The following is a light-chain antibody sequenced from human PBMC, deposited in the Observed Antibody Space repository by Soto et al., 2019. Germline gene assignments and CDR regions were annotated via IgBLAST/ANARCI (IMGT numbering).Light chain of an antibody. Sequence: IEMTQSPATLSVSLGERATLSCGASQSISSKLAWYQRRPGQAPRLLIYDASTRASGVPARFSGSGSGTEFTLTISSLQSEDFAVYYCQQYNNWPPWTFGQGTKVEIK. J-gene: IGKJ1*01. CDR3: QQYNNWPPWT. CDR1: QSISSK. V-gene: IGKV3-15*01. CDR2: DAS.